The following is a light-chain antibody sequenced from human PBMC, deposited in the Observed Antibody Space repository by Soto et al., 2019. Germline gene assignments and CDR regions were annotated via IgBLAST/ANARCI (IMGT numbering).Light chain of an antibody. CDR1: QSISNW. Sequence: DIQMTQSPSTLPASVGDRVTITCRASQSISNWLAWYQQKPGTAPKLLIYHASTLESGVPSRFSGRASRTDCTLAISRMKDDNFAKQYSQPNLGYLFGQGTTVDI. J-gene: IGKJ1*01. CDR3: QPNLGYL. CDR2: HAS. V-gene: IGKV1-5*01.